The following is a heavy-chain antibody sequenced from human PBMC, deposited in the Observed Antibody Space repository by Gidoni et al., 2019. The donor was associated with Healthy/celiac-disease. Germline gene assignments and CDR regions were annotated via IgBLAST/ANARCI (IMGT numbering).Heavy chain of an antibody. CDR2: IVHDGTNK. V-gene: IGHV3-30*18. Sequence: QMQLVESGGGVGQPGTALRPRGAASGFPINNDVMYWVRQAPGTGLEWVAVIVHDGTNKDYADSVKGRFTISRDNSKNTLYLQMNSLRPEDTAIYYCAKGDSSGRYGGGFFDYWGQGTLVTVSS. CDR3: AKGDSSGRYGGGFFDY. D-gene: IGHD6-19*01. J-gene: IGHJ4*02. CDR1: GFPINNDV.